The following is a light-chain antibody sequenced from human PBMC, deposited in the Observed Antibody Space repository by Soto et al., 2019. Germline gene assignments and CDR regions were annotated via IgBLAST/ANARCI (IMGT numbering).Light chain of an antibody. CDR2: GTS. V-gene: IGKV3-20*01. J-gene: IGKJ5*01. Sequence: EIVLTQSPATLSLSPGERATLSCRASQRISGYLAWYQQRPGQAPRLLIHGTSSRATGIPDRFSGSGSETDFTLTISRLEPEDFALYYCQQYAGSPITFGQGTRLEIK. CDR1: QRISGY. CDR3: QQYAGSPIT.